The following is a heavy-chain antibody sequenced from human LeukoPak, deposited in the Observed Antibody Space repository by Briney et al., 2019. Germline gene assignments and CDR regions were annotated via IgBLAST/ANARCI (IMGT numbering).Heavy chain of an antibody. CDR1: GFTVSSNY. CDR2: IYSGGST. J-gene: IGHJ4*02. V-gene: IGHV3-53*01. D-gene: IGHD3/OR15-3a*01. CDR3: ARSRTGNFFDS. Sequence: GGSLRLSCAASGFTVSSNYMSWVRQAPGKGLEWVSVIYSGGSTYYADSVKGRFTISRDNSKNSLFLQMNSLRAEDTAVYYCARSRTGNFFDSWGQGTLVTVSS.